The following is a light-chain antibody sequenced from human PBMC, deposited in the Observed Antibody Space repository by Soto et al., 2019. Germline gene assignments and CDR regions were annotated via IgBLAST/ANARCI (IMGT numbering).Light chain of an antibody. CDR2: GGS. CDR3: QQYGSSPRT. Sequence: ETVLTQSPGTLSLSSGERATLSCRASQRVHSNYLAWFQQRSGQAPTLLIYGGSSRATGIPDRFSASWSGTNFTLTINRLEPEDFGVYYCQQYGSSPRTFGQGTKVDIK. V-gene: IGKV3-20*01. J-gene: IGKJ1*01. CDR1: QRVHSNY.